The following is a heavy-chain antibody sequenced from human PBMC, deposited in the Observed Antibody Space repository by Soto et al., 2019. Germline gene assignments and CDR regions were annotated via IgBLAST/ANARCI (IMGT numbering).Heavy chain of an antibody. J-gene: IGHJ6*02. CDR1: GYTFTSYG. CDR2: IGAYNGNT. V-gene: IGHV1-18*04. CDR3: ARDSGYDIAYYYGMDV. Sequence: SVKVSCKASGYTFTSYGISWVRQAPGQGLEWMGWIGAYNGNTNYAQKLQGRVTMTTDTSTSTAYMELRSLRSDDTAVYYCARDSGYDIAYYYGMDVWGQGTTGTVSS. D-gene: IGHD5-12*01.